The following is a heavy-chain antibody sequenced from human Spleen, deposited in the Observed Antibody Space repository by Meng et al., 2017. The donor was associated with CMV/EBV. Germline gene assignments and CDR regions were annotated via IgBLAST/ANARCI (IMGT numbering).Heavy chain of an antibody. CDR2: IYYSGST. D-gene: IGHD5-18*01. V-gene: IGHV4-59*01. Sequence: SETLSLTCTVSGGSISTYYWSWLRQPPGKRLEFIGHIYYSGSTKYNPSLKRRVTISVDTSKNQFSLKLNSVTTSDTAVYYCARDMVSFGYFGYWGQGMLVTVSS. J-gene: IGHJ4*02. CDR1: GGSISTYY. CDR3: ARDMVSFGYFGY.